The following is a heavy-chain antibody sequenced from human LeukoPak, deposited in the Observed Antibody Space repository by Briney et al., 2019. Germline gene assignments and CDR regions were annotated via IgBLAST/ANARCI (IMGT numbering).Heavy chain of an antibody. D-gene: IGHD4-23*01. V-gene: IGHV4-59*08. CDR1: GGSIGSYY. Sequence: ETSETLSLTCTVSGGSIGSYYWSWIRQPPGKGLEWIGYIYYSGSTNYNLSLKSRVTISVDTSKNQFSLKLSSVTAADTAVYYCARHQGYGGNFYDYWGQGTLVTVSS. CDR3: ARHQGYGGNFYDY. J-gene: IGHJ4*02. CDR2: IYYSGST.